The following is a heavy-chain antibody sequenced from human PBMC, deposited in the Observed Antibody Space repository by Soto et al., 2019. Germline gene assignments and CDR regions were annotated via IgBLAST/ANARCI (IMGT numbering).Heavy chain of an antibody. Sequence: GESLKISCKGSGYRFTSYWIAWVRQMPGKGLEWMGIIYPGDSSTRYSPSFQGQVTISADKSISTAYLQWSSLKASDTAIYYCARLGIAAAGIPYHYYGMDVWGQGTTVTVSS. CDR3: ARLGIAAAGIPYHYYGMDV. J-gene: IGHJ6*02. CDR2: IYPGDSST. CDR1: GYRFTSYW. V-gene: IGHV5-51*01. D-gene: IGHD6-13*01.